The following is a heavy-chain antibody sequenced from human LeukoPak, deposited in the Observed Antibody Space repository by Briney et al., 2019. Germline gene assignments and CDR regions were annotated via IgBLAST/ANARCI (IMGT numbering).Heavy chain of an antibody. CDR2: IYHSGST. CDR3: ARGEYYGSGSYYPGDY. Sequence: PSGTLSLTCAVSGGSISSSNWWSWVRPPPGKGLEWTGEIYHSGSTNYNPSLKSRVTISVDKSKNQFSLKLSSVTAADTAVYYCARGEYYGSGSYYPGDYWGQGTLVTVSS. D-gene: IGHD3-10*01. V-gene: IGHV4-4*02. J-gene: IGHJ4*02. CDR1: GGSISSSNW.